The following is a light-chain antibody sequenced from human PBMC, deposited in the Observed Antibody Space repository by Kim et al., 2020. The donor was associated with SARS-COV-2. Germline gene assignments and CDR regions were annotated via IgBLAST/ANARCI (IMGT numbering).Light chain of an antibody. CDR3: QQSYSTPFT. Sequence: DIQMTQSPSSLSASVRDRVTITCRASQSISSYLNWYQQKPGKAPKLLIYAASSLQSGVPSRFSGSGSGTDFTLTISSLQPEDFATYYCQQSYSTPFTFGGGTKLEI. V-gene: IGKV1-39*01. CDR1: QSISSY. CDR2: AAS. J-gene: IGKJ4*01.